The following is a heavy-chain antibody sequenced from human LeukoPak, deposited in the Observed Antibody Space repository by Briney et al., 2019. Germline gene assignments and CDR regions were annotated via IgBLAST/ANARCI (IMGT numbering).Heavy chain of an antibody. D-gene: IGHD6-6*01. CDR2: INPCGGST. V-gene: IGHV1-46*01. CDR1: GYIFTSYF. Sequence: ASVKVSCKASGYIFTSYFMHWVRQAPGQGLEGMGIINPCGGSTSYAQKFHGRVTMTRDTSTSTVYMELSSLRSEDTAVYYCARAGHQPEYSSSSGSYYYYGMDVWGQGTTVTVSS. CDR3: ARAGHQPEYSSSSGSYYYYGMDV. J-gene: IGHJ6*02.